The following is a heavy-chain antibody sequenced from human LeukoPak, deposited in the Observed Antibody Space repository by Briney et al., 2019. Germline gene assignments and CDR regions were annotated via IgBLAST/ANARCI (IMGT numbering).Heavy chain of an antibody. D-gene: IGHD3-22*01. CDR2: IYHSGST. CDR3: ARAPYYYDSSGYYYVWFDP. CDR1: GGSFSGYY. Sequence: PSETLSLTCAVYGGSFSGYYWSWIRQPPGKGLEWIGSIYHSGSTYYNPSLKSRVTISVDTSKNQFSLKLSSVTAADTAVYYCARAPYYYDSSGYYYVWFDPWGQGTLVTVSS. V-gene: IGHV4-34*01. J-gene: IGHJ5*02.